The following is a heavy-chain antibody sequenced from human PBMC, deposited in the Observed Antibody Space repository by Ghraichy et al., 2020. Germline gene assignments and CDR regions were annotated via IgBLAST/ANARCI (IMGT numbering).Heavy chain of an antibody. V-gene: IGHV3-53*01. CDR2: IYSGGST. D-gene: IGHD4-17*01. CDR1: GFTVSSNY. CDR3: ARKKVRKYGDYRYYYGMDV. J-gene: IGHJ6*02. Sequence: GESLNISCAASGFTVSSNYMSWVRQAPGKGLEWVSVIYSGGSTYYADSVKGRFTISRDNSKNTLYLQMNSLRAEDTAVYYCARKKVRKYGDYRYYYGMDVWGQGTTVTVSS.